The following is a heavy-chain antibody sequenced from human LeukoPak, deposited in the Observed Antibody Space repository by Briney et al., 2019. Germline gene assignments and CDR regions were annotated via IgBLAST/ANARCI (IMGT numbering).Heavy chain of an antibody. J-gene: IGHJ6*03. Sequence: GGSLRLSCAASGFTFDDFGMAWVRQVPGKGLEWVSRINSDGSSTSYADSVKGRFTISRDNAKNTLYLQMNSLRAEDTAVYYCAKTYSSSWPAYYMDVWGKGTTVTVSS. CDR3: AKTYSSSWPAYYMDV. CDR2: INSDGSST. CDR1: GFTFDDFG. V-gene: IGHV3-74*01. D-gene: IGHD6-13*01.